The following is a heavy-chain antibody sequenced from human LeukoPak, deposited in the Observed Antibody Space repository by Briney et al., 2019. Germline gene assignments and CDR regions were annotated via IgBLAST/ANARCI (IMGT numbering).Heavy chain of an antibody. Sequence: PGGSLRLSCAASGFTFSSYAMVWVRQAPGKGLEWVSAITGSGVTTIYADSVKGRFTISRDNSKNTLYLQMNSLRGEDTAVYYCAKDPNGDYIGAFQFQRWGQGTLVTVSS. D-gene: IGHD4-17*01. CDR2: ITGSGVTT. J-gene: IGHJ1*01. V-gene: IGHV3-23*01. CDR3: AKDPNGDYIGAFQFQR. CDR1: GFTFSSYA.